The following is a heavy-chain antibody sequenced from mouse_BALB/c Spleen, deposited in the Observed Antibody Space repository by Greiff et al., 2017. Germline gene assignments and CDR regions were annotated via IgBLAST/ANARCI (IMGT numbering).Heavy chain of an antibody. CDR1: GYTFTSYW. J-gene: IGHJ4*01. CDR3: TRGSPYAMDY. V-gene: IGHV1-5*01. CDR2: IYPGNSDT. Sequence: VQLQQSGTVLARPGASVKMSCKASGYTFTSYWMHWVKQRPGQGLEWIGAIYPGNSDTSYNQKFKGKAKLTAVTSTSTAYMERSSLTNDDSAVYYCTRGSPYAMDYWGQGTSGTVSS.